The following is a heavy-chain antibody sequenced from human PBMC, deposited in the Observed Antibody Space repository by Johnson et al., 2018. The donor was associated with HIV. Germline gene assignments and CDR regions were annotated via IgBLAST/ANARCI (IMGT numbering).Heavy chain of an antibody. D-gene: IGHD3-10*01. Sequence: QMQLVESGGGVVQPGGSLRLSCAPSGFTFSSYAMHWVRQAPGKGLEWVAVISYDGRNKYYADSVKGRFSISRENAKNSLYLQINILTAGDTAVYYFARAKVIRGAEGWAFDRWGQGTLVTVSS. CDR3: ARAKVIRGAEGWAFDR. CDR1: GFTFSSYA. V-gene: IGHV3-30*14. CDR2: ISYDGRNK. J-gene: IGHJ3*02.